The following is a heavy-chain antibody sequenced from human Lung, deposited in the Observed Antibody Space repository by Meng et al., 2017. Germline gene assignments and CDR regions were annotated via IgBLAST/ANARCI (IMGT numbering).Heavy chain of an antibody. D-gene: IGHD4-11*01. CDR1: GGSFSDYY. V-gene: IGHV4-34*01. CDR2: INHSGST. CDR3: ARGPTTMAHDFDY. J-gene: IGHJ4*02. Sequence: QVQLHQWGAGLLKLSETLSLTCVVSGGSFSDYYWSWIRQPPGKGLEWIGEINHSGSTNYNPSLESRATISVDTSQNNLSLKLSSVTAADSAVYYCARGPTTMAHDFDYWGQGTLVTVSS.